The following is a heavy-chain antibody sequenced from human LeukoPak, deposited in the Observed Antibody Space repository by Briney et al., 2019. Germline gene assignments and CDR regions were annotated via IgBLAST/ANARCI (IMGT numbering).Heavy chain of an antibody. CDR2: IKQDGSEK. Sequence: GGSLRLSCAASGFTFSSYWMSWVRQAPGKGLEWVANIKQDGSEKQYVDSLKGRFTISRDNAKNSLYLQMNSLRAEDTAVYYCARGPYGDYVDALDYWGQGTLVTVSS. CDR1: GFTFSSYW. CDR3: ARGPYGDYVDALDY. D-gene: IGHD4-17*01. J-gene: IGHJ4*02. V-gene: IGHV3-7*01.